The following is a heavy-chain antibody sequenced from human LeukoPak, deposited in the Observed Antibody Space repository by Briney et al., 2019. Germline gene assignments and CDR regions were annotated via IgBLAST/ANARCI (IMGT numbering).Heavy chain of an antibody. V-gene: IGHV3-23*01. D-gene: IGHD1-26*01. CDR3: AKDGAGAPVGYFDY. J-gene: IGHJ4*02. Sequence: GGSLRLSCAASGFTFSSYAMSWVRQAPGKGLEWVSSISGSGGSTYYADSVKGRFTISRDNSKNTLYLQMNSLRAEDTAVYYCAKDGAGAPVGYFDYWGQGTLVTVSS. CDR1: GFTFSSYA. CDR2: ISGSGGST.